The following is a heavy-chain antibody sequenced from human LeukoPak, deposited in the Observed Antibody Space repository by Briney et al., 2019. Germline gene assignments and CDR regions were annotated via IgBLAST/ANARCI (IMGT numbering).Heavy chain of an antibody. D-gene: IGHD6-13*01. J-gene: IGHJ4*02. CDR2: IYYSGST. CDR1: GGSISSSTYY. CDR3: ARDVWSTAAEDY. V-gene: IGHV4-39*07. Sequence: SETLSLTCTVSGGSISSSTYYSGWIRQPPGKGLEWIGSIYYSGSTYYNPSLKSRVTISVDTSKNQFSLKLSSVTAADTAVYYCARDVWSTAAEDYWGQGTLVTVSS.